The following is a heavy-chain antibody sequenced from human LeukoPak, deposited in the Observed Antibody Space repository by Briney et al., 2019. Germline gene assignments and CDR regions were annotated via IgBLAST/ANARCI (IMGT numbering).Heavy chain of an antibody. J-gene: IGHJ4*02. Sequence: GASVKVSCKASGYTFTGYYMHWVRQAPGQGLEWMGWITPFNGNTNYAQKFQDRVTITRDRSMSTAYMELSSLRSEDTAMYYCANGPDGYNTYWGQGTLVTVSS. D-gene: IGHD5-24*01. CDR3: ANGPDGYNTY. CDR1: GYTFTGYY. CDR2: ITPFNGNT. V-gene: IGHV1-45*02.